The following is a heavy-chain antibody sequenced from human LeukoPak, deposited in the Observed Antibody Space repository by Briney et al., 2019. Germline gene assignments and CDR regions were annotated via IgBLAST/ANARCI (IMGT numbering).Heavy chain of an antibody. CDR2: INSDGSTT. D-gene: IGHD1-26*01. Sequence: GGSLRLSCAASGYTFSSYWMHWVRQAPGKGLVWVSRINSDGSTTNYADSVKGRFTISRDNSKNTLDLQMNSLRAEDTAVYYCARRSSGSPPYYFDYWGQGTLVTVSS. CDR1: GYTFSSYW. V-gene: IGHV3-74*01. J-gene: IGHJ4*02. CDR3: ARRSSGSPPYYFDY.